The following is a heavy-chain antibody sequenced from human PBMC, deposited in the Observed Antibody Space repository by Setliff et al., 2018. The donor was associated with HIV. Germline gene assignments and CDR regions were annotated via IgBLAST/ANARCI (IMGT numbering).Heavy chain of an antibody. CDR3: ARTSILYSSSWYVSKNWFDP. Sequence: SETLSLTCTVSGGSISSGSYYWSWIRQPAGKGLEWIGRIYSSGSTNYNPSLSSRVTISVDTSKNQFSLKLSSVTAADTAVYYCARTSILYSSSWYVSKNWFDPWGQGTLVTVSS. CDR2: IYSSGST. D-gene: IGHD6-13*01. V-gene: IGHV4-61*02. J-gene: IGHJ5*02. CDR1: GGSISSGSYY.